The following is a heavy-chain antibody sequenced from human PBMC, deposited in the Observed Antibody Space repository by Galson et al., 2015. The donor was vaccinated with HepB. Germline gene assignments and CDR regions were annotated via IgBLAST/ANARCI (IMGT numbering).Heavy chain of an antibody. CDR1: GYSFTSYW. D-gene: IGHD1-26*01. CDR2: IDPSDSYT. CDR3: ARHISGSLDFDY. J-gene: IGHJ4*02. Sequence: QSGAEVKKPGESLRISCKGSGYSFTSYWIGWVRQMPGKGLEWMGRIDPSDSYTNYSPSFQGHVTISADKPISTAYLQWSSLKASDTAMYYCARHISGSLDFDYWGQGTLVTVSS. V-gene: IGHV5-10-1*01.